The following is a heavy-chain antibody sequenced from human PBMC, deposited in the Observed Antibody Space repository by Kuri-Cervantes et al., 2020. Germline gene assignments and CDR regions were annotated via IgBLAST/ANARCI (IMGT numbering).Heavy chain of an antibody. CDR3: ALMTTVTDFDY. Sequence: GESLKISCAASGFTFSSYGTHWVRQAPGKGLEWVAVIWYDGSNKYYADSVKGRFTISRDNSKNTLYLQMNSLRAEDTAVYYCALMTTVTDFDYWGQGTLVTVSS. CDR1: GFTFSSYG. J-gene: IGHJ4*02. D-gene: IGHD4-17*01. V-gene: IGHV3-30*02. CDR2: IWYDGSNK.